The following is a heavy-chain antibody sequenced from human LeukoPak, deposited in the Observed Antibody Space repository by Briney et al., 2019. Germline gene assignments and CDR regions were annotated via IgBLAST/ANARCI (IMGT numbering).Heavy chain of an antibody. CDR3: ARLYSTGPFDY. V-gene: IGHV4-34*01. CDR2: INHSRST. Sequence: PSETLSLTCAVYGGSFSGYYWSWIRQPPGKGLEWIGEINHSRSTNYNPSLKSRLTISVDTSKNQFSLKLSSVTAADTAVYYCARLYSTGPFDYWGQGTLVTVSS. D-gene: IGHD6-25*01. CDR1: GGSFSGYY. J-gene: IGHJ4*02.